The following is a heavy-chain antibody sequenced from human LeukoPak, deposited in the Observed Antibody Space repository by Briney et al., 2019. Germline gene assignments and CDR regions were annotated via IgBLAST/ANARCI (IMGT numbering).Heavy chain of an antibody. D-gene: IGHD6-19*01. V-gene: IGHV4-34*01. CDR3: ARRQIAVAGTGGNWFDP. CDR1: GGSFSGYY. CDR2: INHSGST. Sequence: PSETLSLTCAVYGGSFSGYYWSWIRQPPGKGLEWIGEINHSGSTNYNPSLKCRVTISVDTSKNQFSLKLSSVTAADTAVYYCARRQIAVAGTGGNWFDPWGQGTLVTVSS. J-gene: IGHJ5*02.